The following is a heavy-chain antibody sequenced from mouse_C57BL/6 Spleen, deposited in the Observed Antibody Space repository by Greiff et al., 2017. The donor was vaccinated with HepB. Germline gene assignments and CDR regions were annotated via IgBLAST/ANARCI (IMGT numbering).Heavy chain of an antibody. Sequence: VQLQQSGAELVKPGASVKLSCKASGYTFTEYTIHWVKQRSGQGLEWIGWFYPGSGSIKYNEKFKDKATLTADKSSSTVYMELSRLTSEDSAVYVYARHEEYYSNYGDAMDYWGQGTSVTVSS. V-gene: IGHV1-62-2*01. CDR2: FYPGSGSI. J-gene: IGHJ4*01. CDR3: ARHEEYYSNYGDAMDY. CDR1: GYTFTEYT. D-gene: IGHD2-5*01.